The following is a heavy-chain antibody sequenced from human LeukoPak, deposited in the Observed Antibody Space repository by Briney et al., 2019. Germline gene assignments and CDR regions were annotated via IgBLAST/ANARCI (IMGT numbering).Heavy chain of an antibody. CDR1: GGSISRFY. D-gene: IGHD6-19*01. CDR2: IAYNGNT. CDR3: ARAGTSGWYGEY. Sequence: SETLSLTCTVSGGSISRFYWNWVRQPPGKGLEWIGYIAYNGNTNYSPSLKSRVTTSVDTSKNQFSLKLSSVTAADTAVYYCARAGTSGWYGEYWGQGTLVTVSS. V-gene: IGHV4-59*01. J-gene: IGHJ4*02.